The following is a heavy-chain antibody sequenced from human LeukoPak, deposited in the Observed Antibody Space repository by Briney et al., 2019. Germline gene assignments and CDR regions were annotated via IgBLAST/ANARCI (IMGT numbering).Heavy chain of an antibody. V-gene: IGHV4-61*02. CDR2: IYTSGST. D-gene: IGHD3-10*01. J-gene: IGHJ3*02. Sequence: SETLSLTCTVSGGSISSGSYYGSWIRQPAGKGLEWIGRIYTSGSTNYNPSLKSRVTISVDTSKNQFSLKLSSVTAADTAVYYCAREPDLLLWPFGAFDIWGQGTMVTASS. CDR1: GGSISSGSYY. CDR3: AREPDLLLWPFGAFDI.